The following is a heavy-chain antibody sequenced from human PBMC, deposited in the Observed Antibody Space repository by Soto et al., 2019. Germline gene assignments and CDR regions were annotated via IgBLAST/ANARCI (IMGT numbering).Heavy chain of an antibody. CDR1: GGSFSSGSYY. V-gene: IGHV4-61*01. Sequence: SETLSLNGTVSGGSFSSGSYYWSWIRQPPGKGLEWIGYIYYSGSTNYNPSLKSRVTISVDTSKNQFSLKLSSVTAADTAVYYCARGTFAYYYGSGSPYNWFDPWGQGTLVTVSS. CDR3: ARGTFAYYYGSGSPYNWFDP. J-gene: IGHJ5*02. CDR2: IYYSGST. D-gene: IGHD3-10*01.